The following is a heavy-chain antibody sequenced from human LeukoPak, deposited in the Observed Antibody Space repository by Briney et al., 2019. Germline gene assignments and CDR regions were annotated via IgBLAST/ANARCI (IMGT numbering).Heavy chain of an antibody. CDR3: ARDITTVATGWYCDL. V-gene: IGHV1-2*02. CDR1: GYTFTGYY. Sequence: ASVKVSCKASGYTFTGYYMHWVRQAPGQGLEWMGWINPNSGGTNYAQKFQGRVTMTRDTSISTAYMELSRLRSDDTAVYYCARDITTVATGWYCDLWGRGTLVTVSS. J-gene: IGHJ2*01. D-gene: IGHD4-17*01. CDR2: INPNSGGT.